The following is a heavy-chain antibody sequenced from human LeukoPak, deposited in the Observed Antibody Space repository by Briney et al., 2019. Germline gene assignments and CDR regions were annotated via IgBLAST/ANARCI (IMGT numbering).Heavy chain of an antibody. CDR2: INHSGST. J-gene: IGHJ5*02. V-gene: IGHV4-34*01. CDR3: ARGRRITMVRGVIKAWFDP. CDR1: GGSFSGYY. D-gene: IGHD3-10*01. Sequence: SETLSLTCAVYGGSFSGYYWSWIRQPPVKGLEWIGEINHSGSTNYNPSLKSRVTISVDTSKNQFSLKLSSVTAADTAVYYCARGRRITMVRGVIKAWFDPWGQGTLVTVSS.